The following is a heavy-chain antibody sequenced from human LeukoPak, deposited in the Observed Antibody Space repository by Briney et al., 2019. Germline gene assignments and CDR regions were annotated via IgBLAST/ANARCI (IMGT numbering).Heavy chain of an antibody. CDR2: MNPNSGNT. Sequence: ASVKVSCKASGYTFTSYDINWVRQATGQGLEWMGWMNPNSGNTGYAQKFQGRVTMTRNTSISTAYMELSSLRSEDTAVYYCARGRYKLGSGSYYNDHYYYYGMDVWGKGTTVTVSS. V-gene: IGHV1-8*01. CDR3: ARGRYKLGSGSYYNDHYYYYGMDV. J-gene: IGHJ6*04. D-gene: IGHD3-10*02. CDR1: GYTFTSYD.